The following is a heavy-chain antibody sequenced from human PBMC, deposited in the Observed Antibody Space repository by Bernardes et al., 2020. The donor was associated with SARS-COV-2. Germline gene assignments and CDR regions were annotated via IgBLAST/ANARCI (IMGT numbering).Heavy chain of an antibody. V-gene: IGHV3-33*03. CDR2: IWYDGSNK. CDR3: AKRGDATPYYFDY. CDR1: GFTFSSYG. J-gene: IGHJ4*02. Sequence: GGSLRLSCAASGFTFSSYGMHWVRQAPGKGLEWVAAIWYDGSNKYYADSVKGRFTISRDNSKNTLYLQMNSLRAEDTAVYYCAKRGDATPYYFDYWGQGTLVTVSS. D-gene: IGHD3-16*01.